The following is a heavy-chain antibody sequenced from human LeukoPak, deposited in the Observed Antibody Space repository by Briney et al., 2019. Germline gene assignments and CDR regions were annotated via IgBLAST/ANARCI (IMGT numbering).Heavy chain of an antibody. J-gene: IGHJ5*02. CDR1: GLSFSTSW. Sequence: GGSLRLSCAVSGLSFSTSWMDWVRQAPGKGLEWVASINPDESEKYSAGSVKGRFTISRDNSKNTLYLQMNSLRAEDTAVYYCARDGGSSWYKWFDPWGQGTLVTVSS. CDR2: INPDESEK. V-gene: IGHV3-7*01. CDR3: ARDGGSSWYKWFDP. D-gene: IGHD6-13*01.